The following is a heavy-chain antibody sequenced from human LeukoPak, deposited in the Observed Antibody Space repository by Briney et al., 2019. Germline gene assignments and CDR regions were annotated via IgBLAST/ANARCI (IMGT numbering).Heavy chain of an antibody. CDR1: GFSFSTYN. Sequence: PGGSLRLSCEASGFSFSTYNMNWVRQAPGKGLEWISSITSDSRYRYYADSVKGRFTISRDNAKNSLYLQMNSLRAEDTAVYYCAKDRAPAAGDDAFDIWGQGTMVTVSS. D-gene: IGHD2-2*01. CDR2: ITSDSRYR. CDR3: AKDRAPAAGDDAFDI. V-gene: IGHV3-21*04. J-gene: IGHJ3*02.